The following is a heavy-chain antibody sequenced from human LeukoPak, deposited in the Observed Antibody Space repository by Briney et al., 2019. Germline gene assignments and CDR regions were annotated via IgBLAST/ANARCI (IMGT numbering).Heavy chain of an antibody. Sequence: GGSLRLSCATFGFAFSDYWMTWVRQVPGKGLEWVANIDREGNEKYYVDSVKGRFTISRDNAKNSVDLQMDSLRVEDTAVYYCARVGTWELQRVFDFWGQGTLVTVSS. CDR2: IDREGNEK. CDR3: ARVGTWELQRVFDF. CDR1: GFAFSDYW. D-gene: IGHD1-26*01. V-gene: IGHV3-7*01. J-gene: IGHJ4*02.